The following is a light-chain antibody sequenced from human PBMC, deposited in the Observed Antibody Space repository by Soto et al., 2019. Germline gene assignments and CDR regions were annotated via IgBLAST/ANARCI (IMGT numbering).Light chain of an antibody. J-gene: IGKJ5*01. CDR1: QGISNY. Sequence: IPLTQSPSSLAASIGDRVTITCRASQGISNYLAWFQQKPGQVPKCLIYEASSWQTGVPSRFSGSRSGTEFTLTITSLQPEDFATYYCQQYNSYPITFGQGTRLDIK. CDR2: EAS. CDR3: QQYNSYPIT. V-gene: IGKV1-16*01.